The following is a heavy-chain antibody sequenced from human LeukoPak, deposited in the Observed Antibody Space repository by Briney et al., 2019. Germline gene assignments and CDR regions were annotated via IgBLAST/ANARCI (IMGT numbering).Heavy chain of an antibody. J-gene: IGHJ4*02. V-gene: IGHV3-30*04. Sequence: GGSLRLSCAASGFTFSSYATHWVRQAPGKGLEWVAVISYDGSNKYYADSVKGRFTISRDNSKNTLYLQMNSLRAEDTAVYYCASPSYGDSTSIDYWGQGTLVTVSS. D-gene: IGHD4-17*01. CDR2: ISYDGSNK. CDR1: GFTFSSYA. CDR3: ASPSYGDSTSIDY.